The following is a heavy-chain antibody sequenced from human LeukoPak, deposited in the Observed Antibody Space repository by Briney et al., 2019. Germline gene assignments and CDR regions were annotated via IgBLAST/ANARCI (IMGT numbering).Heavy chain of an antibody. CDR2: ISAYNGNT. CDR1: GNTFINSG. J-gene: IGHJ6*03. D-gene: IGHD3/OR15-3a*01. CDR3: VSVVSGRFVDWLTPDYYYMDV. V-gene: IGHV1-18*01. Sequence: ASVKVSCKASGNTFINSGISWVRQAPGQELVWMGWISAYNGNTNYAQKFQGRVTMTTDTSTSTAYMELRSLRSDDTAVYYCVSVVSGRFVDWLTPDYYYMDVWGKGTTVTVSS.